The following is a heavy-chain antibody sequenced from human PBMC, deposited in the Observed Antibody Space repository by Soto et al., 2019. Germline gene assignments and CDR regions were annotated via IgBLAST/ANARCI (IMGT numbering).Heavy chain of an antibody. J-gene: IGHJ4*02. D-gene: IGHD6-19*01. CDR2: IYYSGST. CDR1: GGSISSSSYY. CDR3: ASSRLIPGIAVAGNFDY. Sequence: PSETLSLTCTVSGGSISSSSYYWGWIRQPPGKGLEWIGSIYYSGSTYYNPSLKSRVTISVDTSKNQFSLKLSSVTAADTAVYYCASSRLIPGIAVAGNFDYWGQGTLVAVSS. V-gene: IGHV4-39*01.